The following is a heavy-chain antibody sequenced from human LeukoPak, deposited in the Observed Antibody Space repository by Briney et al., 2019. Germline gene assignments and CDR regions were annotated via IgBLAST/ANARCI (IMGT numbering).Heavy chain of an antibody. J-gene: IGHJ4*02. Sequence: PGRSLRPSCAASGFTFSSYGMHWVRQAPGKGLEWVAVISYDGSNKYYADSVKGRFTISRDNSKNTLYLQMNSLRAEDTAVYYCAKQRGYSYGYEYWGQGTLVTVSS. CDR2: ISYDGSNK. CDR3: AKQRGYSYGYEY. D-gene: IGHD5-18*01. V-gene: IGHV3-30*18. CDR1: GFTFSSYG.